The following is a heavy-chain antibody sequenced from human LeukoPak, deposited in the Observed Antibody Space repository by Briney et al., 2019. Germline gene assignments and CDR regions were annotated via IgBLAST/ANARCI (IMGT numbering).Heavy chain of an antibody. CDR3: ARSQLGYYYGMDV. V-gene: IGHV4-30-4*01. CDR1: GGSISSGYYY. CDR2: IYYSGST. J-gene: IGHJ6*02. Sequence: SETLSLTCTVSGGSISSGYYYWSWIRQPPGKGLEWNGYIYYSGSTYDNPSRKRRVTITVDTPKNQFSLKLSSVTAAHTAVYYCARSQLGYYYGMDVWGQGTTVSVSS. D-gene: IGHD5-18*01.